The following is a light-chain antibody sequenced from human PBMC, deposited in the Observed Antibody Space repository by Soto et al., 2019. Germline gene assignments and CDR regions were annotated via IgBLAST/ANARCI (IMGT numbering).Light chain of an antibody. J-gene: IGLJ3*02. CDR1: SSNIGSNT. CDR2: SNN. V-gene: IGLV1-44*01. Sequence: QSALTQPPSASGTPGQRVTISCSGSSSNIGSNTVNWYQQLPGTAPKLLIYSNNQRPSGVPDRFSGSKSGTSASLAINGLQSEDEADYYCAAWDDSLIGVFGGGTKLTVL. CDR3: AAWDDSLIGV.